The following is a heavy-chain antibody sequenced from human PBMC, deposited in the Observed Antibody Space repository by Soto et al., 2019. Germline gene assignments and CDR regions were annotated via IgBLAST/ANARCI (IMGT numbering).Heavy chain of an antibody. CDR2: IWYDGSNK. CDR3: ARESSGDCFDY. J-gene: IGHJ4*02. CDR1: GFTFSSYG. V-gene: IGHV3-33*01. D-gene: IGHD3-10*01. Sequence: GGSLRLSCAASGFTFSSYGMHWVRQAPGKGLEWVAVIWYDGSNKYYADSVKGRFTISRDNSKNTLYLQMNSLRAEDTAVYYCARESSGDCFDYWGQGTLVTVSS.